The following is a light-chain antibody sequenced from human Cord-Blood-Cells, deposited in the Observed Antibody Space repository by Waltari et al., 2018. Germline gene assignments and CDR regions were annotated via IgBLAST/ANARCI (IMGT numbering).Light chain of an antibody. CDR2: GNS. J-gene: IGLJ2*01. V-gene: IGLV1-40*01. CDR1: SSNIGAGYD. Sequence: QSVLTQPPSVSGAPGQRVTISCTGSSSNIGAGYDVHWYQQLPGTAPKLLIYGNSHLPSGVPDRFSGSKSGTSASLAITGLQAEDEADYYCQSYDSSLSVVFGGGTKLTVL. CDR3: QSYDSSLSVV.